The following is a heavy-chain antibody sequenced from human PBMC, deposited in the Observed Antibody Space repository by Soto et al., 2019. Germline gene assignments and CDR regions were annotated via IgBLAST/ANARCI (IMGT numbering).Heavy chain of an antibody. J-gene: IGHJ6*02. D-gene: IGHD2-2*01. Sequence: QVQLVESGGGVVQPGRSLRLSCAASGFTFSSYGMHWVRQAPGQGLEWVAVIWYDGSNKYYADSVKGRFTISRDNSKNTLYLQMNSLRAEDTAVYYCARDPIVVVPAAAHPHYYGMDGWGQGTTVTVSS. CDR1: GFTFSSYG. V-gene: IGHV3-33*01. CDR2: IWYDGSNK. CDR3: ARDPIVVVPAAAHPHYYGMDG.